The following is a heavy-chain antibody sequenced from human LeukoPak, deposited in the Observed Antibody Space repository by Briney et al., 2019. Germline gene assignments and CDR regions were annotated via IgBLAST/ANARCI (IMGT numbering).Heavy chain of an antibody. V-gene: IGHV3-53*01. CDR1: GFTVNNNY. CDR3: ARGGGYYAIDY. D-gene: IGHD1-26*01. J-gene: IGHJ4*02. Sequence: LPGGSLRLSCAASGFTVNNNYMNWVRQAPGKGLEWVSVVYSDDTTYYADSVKGRFTISRDNSKNTLYLQMNNLRAEDTAVYYCARGGGYYAIDYWGQGTLVTVSS. CDR2: VYSDDTT.